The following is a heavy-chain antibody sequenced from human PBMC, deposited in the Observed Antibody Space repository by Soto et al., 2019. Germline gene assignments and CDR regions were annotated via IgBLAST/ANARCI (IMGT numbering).Heavy chain of an antibody. V-gene: IGHV3-73*01. D-gene: IGHD3-10*01. CDR3: TDNYPFDY. Sequence: GGSLRLSCAASGFTFRGSAIHWVRQASGKGLEWVGRIRSKANNYATAYAASVKGRFTISRDDSKNTAYLQMNSLKTEDTAVYYCTDNYPFDYWGQGTLVTVSS. J-gene: IGHJ4*02. CDR2: IRSKANNYAT. CDR1: GFTFRGSA.